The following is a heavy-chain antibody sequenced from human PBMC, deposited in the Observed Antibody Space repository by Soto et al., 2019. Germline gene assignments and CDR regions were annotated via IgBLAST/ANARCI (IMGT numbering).Heavy chain of an antibody. CDR1: GFTFNNYA. CDR2: IGGSGGGT. D-gene: IGHD6-19*01. V-gene: IGHV3-23*01. CDR3: AKTAEAVAGTVYDS. J-gene: IGHJ4*02. Sequence: GGSLRLSCSASGFTFNNYAMGWVRQAPGKGLEWVSAIGGSGGGTYYADSVKGRFTISRDNSKNTLLLQVNSLRADDTAVYYCAKTAEAVAGTVYDSWGQGTLVTVSS.